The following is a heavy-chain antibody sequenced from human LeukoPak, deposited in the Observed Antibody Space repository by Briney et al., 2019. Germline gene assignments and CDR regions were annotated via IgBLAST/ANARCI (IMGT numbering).Heavy chain of an antibody. J-gene: IGHJ4*02. D-gene: IGHD3-9*01. CDR2: IKQDGSQK. CDR1: GFTLSTNA. CDR3: VRALGTGSY. Sequence: PGGSLRLSCAASGFTLSTNAMSWVRQAPGKGLEWVANIKQDGSQKYYVDSVKGRFTISRDNAKNSLYLQMNSLRVEDTAVYYCVRALGTGSYWGQGTLVIVSP. V-gene: IGHV3-7*03.